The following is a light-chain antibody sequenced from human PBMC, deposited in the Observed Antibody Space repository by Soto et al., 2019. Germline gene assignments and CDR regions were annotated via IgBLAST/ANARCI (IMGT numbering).Light chain of an antibody. CDR2: KAS. CDR1: QSISSW. V-gene: IGKV1-5*03. CDR3: QQYMGYT. Sequence: DIQMTQSPSTLSASVGDRVTITCRASQSISSWLAWYQQKPGKAPKLLIYKASSLESGVPSRFSGSGSGTEFTLTISSLQPDDLATYYCQQYMGYTFGQGTKLEIK. J-gene: IGKJ2*01.